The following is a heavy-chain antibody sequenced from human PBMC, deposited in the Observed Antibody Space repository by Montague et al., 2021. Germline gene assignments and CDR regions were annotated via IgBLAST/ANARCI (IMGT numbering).Heavy chain of an antibody. CDR1: GFSFSSYW. CDR2: ITLDGSST. V-gene: IGHV3-74*01. J-gene: IGHJ3*02. CDR3: ARNLASAAPGAFDI. D-gene: IGHD6-13*01. Sequence: SLRLFCAASGFSFSSYWMHWVRQAPGKGLLWVSRITLDGSSTTFXDSVKGRFTTSRDNAKATLYLQMNSLRVEDTAVYYCARNLASAAPGAFDIWGQGTTVTVSS.